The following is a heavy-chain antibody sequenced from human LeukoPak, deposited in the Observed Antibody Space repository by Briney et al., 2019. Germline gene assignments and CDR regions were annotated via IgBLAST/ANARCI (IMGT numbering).Heavy chain of an antibody. CDR2: MYSDGST. J-gene: IGHJ5*02. V-gene: IGHV3-53*01. Sequence: PGGSLRLSCAASGFTVSSNFMSWVRQAPEKGLEWVSVMYSDGSTYYADSVKGRFTISRDNSKNTVYLQMNSLRVEDTAIYYCARSWSGWFDRWGQGTLVTVSA. CDR3: ARSWSGWFDR. D-gene: IGHD3-3*01. CDR1: GFTVSSNF.